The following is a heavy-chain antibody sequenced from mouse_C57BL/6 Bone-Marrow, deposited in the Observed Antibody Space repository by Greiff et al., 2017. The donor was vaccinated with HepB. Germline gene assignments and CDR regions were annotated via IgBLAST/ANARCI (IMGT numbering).Heavy chain of an antibody. CDR2: IYPSDSET. V-gene: IGHV1-61*01. CDR3: ARGIYYGYDP. D-gene: IGHD2-2*01. CDR1: GYTFTSYW. J-gene: IGHJ4*01. Sequence: QVQLQQPGAELVRPGSSVKLSCKASGYTFTSYWMDWVKQRPGQGLEWIGNIYPSDSETHYNQKFKDKATLTVDKSSSTAYMQLSSLTSEDSAVYYCARGIYYGYDPWGQGTSVTVSS.